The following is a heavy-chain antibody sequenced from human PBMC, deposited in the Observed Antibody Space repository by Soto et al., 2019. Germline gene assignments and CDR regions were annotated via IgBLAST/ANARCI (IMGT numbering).Heavy chain of an antibody. J-gene: IGHJ4*02. CDR1: GGTFSSYT. Sequence: QVQLVQSGAEVKKPGSSVKVSCKASGGTFSSYTISWVRQAPGQGLEWMGRIIPILGIANYAQKFQGRVTITADKSTSTAYMELSSLRSEDTAVYSCAGGGGELSFDYWGQGTLVTVSS. CDR2: IIPILGIA. V-gene: IGHV1-69*02. CDR3: AGGGGELSFDY. D-gene: IGHD2-21*01.